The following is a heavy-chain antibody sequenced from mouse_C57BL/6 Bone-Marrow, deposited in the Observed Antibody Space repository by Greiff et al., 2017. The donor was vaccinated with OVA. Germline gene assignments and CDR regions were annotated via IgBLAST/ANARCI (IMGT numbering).Heavy chain of an antibody. CDR2: IYPGDGDT. V-gene: IGHV1-82*01. D-gene: IGHD4-1*01. CDR1: GYAFSSSW. J-gene: IGHJ1*03. CDR3: ARKANWDVRDWYFDV. Sequence: QVQLQQSGPELVKPGASVKISCKASGYAFSSSWMNWVKQRPGKGLEWIGRIYPGDGDTNYNGKLKGKATLTADKSSSTAYMQLSSLTSEHSAVYYCARKANWDVRDWYFDVWGTGTTVTVSS.